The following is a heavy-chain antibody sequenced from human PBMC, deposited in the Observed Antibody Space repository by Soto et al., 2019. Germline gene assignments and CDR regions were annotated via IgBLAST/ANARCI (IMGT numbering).Heavy chain of an antibody. D-gene: IGHD3-3*01. Sequence: PSETLSLTCAVYGGSFSGYYWSWIRQPPGKGLEWIGEINHSGSTNYNPSLKSRVTISVDTSKNKFSLKLSSVTAADTAVYYCARAYDFWSGSRTQNYGMDVWGQGTTVTVSS. CDR3: ARAYDFWSGSRTQNYGMDV. J-gene: IGHJ6*02. CDR1: GGSFSGYY. V-gene: IGHV4-34*01. CDR2: INHSGST.